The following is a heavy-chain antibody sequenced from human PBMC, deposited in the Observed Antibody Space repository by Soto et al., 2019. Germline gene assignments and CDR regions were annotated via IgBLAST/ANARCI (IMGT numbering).Heavy chain of an antibody. J-gene: IGHJ4*02. V-gene: IGHV3-21*01. D-gene: IGHD1-26*01. CDR1: GFTFSSYT. CDR2: ISTSSSYI. Sequence: PGGSLRLSCAASGFTFSSYTMNWVRQAPGKGLEWVSSISTSSSYIYYADSVKGRFTISRDDAKKSLYLQMNSLRAEDTAVYYCARAPRGTYSIDYWGQGTLVTVSS. CDR3: ARAPRGTYSIDY.